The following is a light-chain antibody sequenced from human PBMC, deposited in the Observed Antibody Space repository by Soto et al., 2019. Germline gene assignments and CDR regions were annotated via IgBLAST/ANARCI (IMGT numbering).Light chain of an antibody. CDR1: QSVSSY. Sequence: EVVLAQSPGTLSLSPGERATLSCRASQSVSSYLAWYQQKPGQAPRLLIYDASNRATGIPTRFSGSGSGTDFTLTISSLEPEDFAVYYCQQRRNWTLTFGGGTKVDIX. J-gene: IGKJ4*01. V-gene: IGKV3-11*01. CDR2: DAS. CDR3: QQRRNWTLT.